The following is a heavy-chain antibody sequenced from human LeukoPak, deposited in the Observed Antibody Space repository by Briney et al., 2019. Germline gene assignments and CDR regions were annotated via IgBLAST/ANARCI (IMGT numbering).Heavy chain of an antibody. CDR1: GGSISSYF. CDR3: ARDKSGGSSPDY. D-gene: IGHD2-15*01. Sequence: SETLSLTCTVSGGSISSYFWRWIRQPPGKGLEWIGYIYYSGSTNYNPSLKSRLTISVDTSKNQFSLKLSSVTAADTAVYYCARDKSGGSSPDYWGQGTLVTVSS. J-gene: IGHJ4*02. V-gene: IGHV4-59*13. CDR2: IYYSGST.